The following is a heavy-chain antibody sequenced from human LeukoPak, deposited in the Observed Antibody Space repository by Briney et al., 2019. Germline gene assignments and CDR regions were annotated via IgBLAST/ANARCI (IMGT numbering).Heavy chain of an antibody. CDR2: IYYRGST. CDR3: ASSDSSGYYVDY. CDR1: GGSISSYY. Sequence: PSETLSLTCTVSGGSISSYYWSWIRQPPGKGLEWIGYIYYRGSTNYNPSLKSRVTISVDTSKNQFSLKLSSVTAADTAVYYCASSDSSGYYVDYWGQGTLVTVSS. J-gene: IGHJ4*02. D-gene: IGHD3-22*01. V-gene: IGHV4-59*12.